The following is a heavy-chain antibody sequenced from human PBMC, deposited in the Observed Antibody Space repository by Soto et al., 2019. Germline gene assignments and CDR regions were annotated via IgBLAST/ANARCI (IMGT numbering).Heavy chain of an antibody. CDR1: GYTFTNYG. D-gene: IGHD7-27*01. J-gene: IGHJ4*02. CDR2: ISTYNGDT. V-gene: IGHV1-18*01. CDR3: ARDGVVMLPTGGIDY. Sequence: QVQLMQSGAELKKPGASVKVSCKASGYTFTNYGISWVRQAPGQGLEWMGWISTYNGDTNYGQKLQGRVTMTTDTPTSTAYRELGSRRSDDTAVYYCARDGVVMLPTGGIDYWGKGTRVTVSS.